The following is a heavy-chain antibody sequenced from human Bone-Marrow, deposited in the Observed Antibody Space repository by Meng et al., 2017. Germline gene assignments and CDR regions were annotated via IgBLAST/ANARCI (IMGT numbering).Heavy chain of an antibody. Sequence: GSLRLSCAVYGGSFSGYYWSWIRQPPGKGLEWIGEINHSGSTNYNPSLKSRVTISVDTSKNQFSLKLSSVTAADTAVYYCARAVVVTEEAYYYGSGSFGGVDYWGQGTLVTVSS. J-gene: IGHJ4*02. V-gene: IGHV4-34*01. CDR3: ARAVVVTEEAYYYGSGSFGGVDY. CDR2: INHSGST. D-gene: IGHD3-10*01. CDR1: GGSFSGYY.